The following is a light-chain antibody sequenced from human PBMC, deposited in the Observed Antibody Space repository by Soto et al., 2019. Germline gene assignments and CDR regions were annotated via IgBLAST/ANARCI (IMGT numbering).Light chain of an antibody. J-gene: IGKJ4*01. CDR3: QQSYSTPLT. CDR2: AAS. CDR1: RSIGGF. Sequence: DIQMTQSPSSLSVSVGDRVTITCRASRSIGGFLNWYQQKLGKAPKLLIYAASSLQSGVPSRFSGSGSGTDFTLTISSLQPEAFETYYCQQSYSTPLTFGGGTKVDIK. V-gene: IGKV1-39*01.